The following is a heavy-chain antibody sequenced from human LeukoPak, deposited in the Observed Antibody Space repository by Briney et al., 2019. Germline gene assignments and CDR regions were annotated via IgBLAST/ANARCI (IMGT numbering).Heavy chain of an antibody. D-gene: IGHD3-10*01. J-gene: IGHJ4*02. CDR3: ARGEEYGSGTVQFDY. V-gene: IGHV4-4*02. CDR1: GASISNNNW. Sequence: PSWTLSLTCAVSGASISNNNWWSWVRQPLGKGLEWIGEVFHGGSTNFNPSLKSRVTISVDRSKNQFSLRLSSVTAADTAVYFCARGEEYGSGTVQFDYWGQGTLVTVSS. CDR2: VFHGGST.